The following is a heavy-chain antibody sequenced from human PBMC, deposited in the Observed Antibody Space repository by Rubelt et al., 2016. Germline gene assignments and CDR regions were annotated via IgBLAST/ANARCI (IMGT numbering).Heavy chain of an antibody. CDR3: AKDAHYTNSWYYFDY. CDR2: IGDSGRTT. D-gene: IGHD6-13*01. J-gene: IGHJ4*02. V-gene: IGHV3-23*01. Sequence: GGGLIQPGGSLRLSCAASGFTFSIFGMSWVRQAPGKGLEWVSFIGDSGRTTYYADSVKGRFTISRDNSENTLHLQMNSLRAEDTAVYYCAKDAHYTNSWYYFDYWGQGTLVTVSS. CDR1: GFTFSIFG.